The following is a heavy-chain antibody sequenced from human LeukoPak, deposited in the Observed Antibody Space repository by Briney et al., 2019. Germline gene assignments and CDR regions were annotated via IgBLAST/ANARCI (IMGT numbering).Heavy chain of an antibody. V-gene: IGHV3-23*01. D-gene: IGHD3-22*01. CDR1: GFTFMTYN. CDR2: ISDDSGKI. J-gene: IGHJ5*02. CDR3: AREYDSSWPS. Sequence: GGSLRLSCEVSGFTFMTYNMNWVRQAPGKGLEWVSAISDDSGKIYYADSVKGRFTISRDNSKSTLFMQMNSLRAEDTAVYYCAREYDSSWPSWGQGTRVTVSS.